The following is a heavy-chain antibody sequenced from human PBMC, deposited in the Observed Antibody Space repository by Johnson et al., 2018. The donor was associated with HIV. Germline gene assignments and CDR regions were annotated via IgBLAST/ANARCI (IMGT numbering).Heavy chain of an antibody. CDR3: AKVQSGWYVGADAFDI. CDR2: INSDGSST. CDR1: GFTFSSYW. J-gene: IGHJ3*02. D-gene: IGHD6-19*01. Sequence: VQLVESGGGLVQPGGSLILSCAASGFTFSSYWMHWVRQAPGKGLVWVSRINSDGSSTSYADSVKGRFTISRDNSKNTLYLQMNSLRAEDTAVYYCAKVQSGWYVGADAFDIWGQGTMVTVSS. V-gene: IGHV3-74*01.